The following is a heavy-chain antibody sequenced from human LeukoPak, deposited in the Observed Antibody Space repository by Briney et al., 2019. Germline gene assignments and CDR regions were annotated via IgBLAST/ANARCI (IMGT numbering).Heavy chain of an antibody. CDR2: IKGDGSHT. V-gene: IGHV3-74*01. CDR1: GFIFSNYW. J-gene: IGHJ5*01. Sequence: PGGSLRLSCAASGFIFSNYWMHWVRQAPGKGLVWVSRIKGDGSHTVYADSVKGRFTISRDNAKNTLYLQMKSLRDEDTAVYYCVRDWDHFDFDSWGQGTLVTVSS. D-gene: IGHD1-14*01. CDR3: VRDWDHFDFDS.